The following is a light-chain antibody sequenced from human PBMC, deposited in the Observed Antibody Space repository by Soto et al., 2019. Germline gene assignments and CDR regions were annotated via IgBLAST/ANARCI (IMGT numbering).Light chain of an antibody. V-gene: IGKV1-39*01. CDR3: QQSYTTLP. CDR2: AAS. J-gene: IGKJ4*01. CDR1: QDIKNY. Sequence: DIQMTQSPSSLSASLGDRVPIAFQASQDIKNYLNWYQQTSGKAPKLLIYAASSSQSGVPSRLSVSGSGTDFTITISSLQPEDSATYYCQQSYTTLPFGGGTKV.